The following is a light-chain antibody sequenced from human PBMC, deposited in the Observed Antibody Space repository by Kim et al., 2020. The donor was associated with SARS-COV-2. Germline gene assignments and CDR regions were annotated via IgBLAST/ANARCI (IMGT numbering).Light chain of an antibody. V-gene: IGKV3-20*01. CDR3: QYYDGSSWT. CDR2: GAS. CDR1: QSVSGSY. J-gene: IGKJ1*01. Sequence: EIVLTQSPGTLCLSPGERATLSCRASQSVSGSYLAWYQQKPGQAPRVLMYGASSRATGIPDRFSGSGSGTDFTLTISRLEPEDLAVYYCQYYDGSSWTFGQGTKVEIK.